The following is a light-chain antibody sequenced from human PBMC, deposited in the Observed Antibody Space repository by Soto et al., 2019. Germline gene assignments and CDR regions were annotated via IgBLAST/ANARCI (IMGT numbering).Light chain of an antibody. J-gene: IGLJ2*01. CDR3: GTWDSSLSAVV. V-gene: IGLV1-51*01. Sequence: QSVLTQPPSVSAAPGQKVTISCSGSSSKIGYNYVSWYQQLPGTAPKLLIYDNNKRPSGIPDRFSGSKSGTSATPGITGLQSGDEADYYCGTWDSSLSAVVFGGGTKLTVL. CDR1: SSKIGYNY. CDR2: DNN.